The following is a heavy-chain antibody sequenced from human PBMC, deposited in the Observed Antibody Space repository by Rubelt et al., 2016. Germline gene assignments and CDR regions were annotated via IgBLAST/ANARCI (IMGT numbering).Heavy chain of an antibody. Sequence: QVQLQQWGAGLLKPSETLSLTCAVYGGSFSGYYWSWIRQPPGKGLEWIGEINHSGSTNYNPSLKSRVSISLDTSKNQFSLKLSSVTAADTAVYYCARLAYDYDILTGYSPGYFDYWGQGTLVTVSS. D-gene: IGHD3-9*01. CDR3: ARLAYDYDILTGYSPGYFDY. J-gene: IGHJ4*02. V-gene: IGHV4-34*01. CDR2: INHSGST. CDR1: GGSFSGYY.